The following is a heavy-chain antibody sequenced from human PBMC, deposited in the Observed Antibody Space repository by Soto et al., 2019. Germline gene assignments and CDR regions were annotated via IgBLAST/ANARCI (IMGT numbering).Heavy chain of an antibody. V-gene: IGHV4-4*02. Sequence: PSETLSLTCAVSGVSISSPNWWSWVRQPPGKGLEWIAEIHYSGSTNHNPSLKSRVTISVDKSKNQISLKLGSVTAADTAVYFCARQSSSGFRGKRFYFDYWGQGTLVTVSS. CDR3: ARQSSSGFRGKRFYFDY. D-gene: IGHD2-15*01. CDR1: GVSISSPNW. J-gene: IGHJ4*02. CDR2: IHYSGST.